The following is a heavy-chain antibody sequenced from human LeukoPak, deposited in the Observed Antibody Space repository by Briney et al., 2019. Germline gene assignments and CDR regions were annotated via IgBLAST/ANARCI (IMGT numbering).Heavy chain of an antibody. CDR1: GGSISSSNW. CDR3: ARGRKHDYGGNPQFDY. J-gene: IGHJ4*02. D-gene: IGHD4-23*01. CDR2: INHSGST. Sequence: PSETLSLTCAVSGGSISSSNWWSWVRQPPGKGLEWIGEINHSGSTNYNPSLKSRVTISVDTSKNQFSLKLSSVTAADTAVYYCARGRKHDYGGNPQFDYWGQGTLVTVSS. V-gene: IGHV4-4*02.